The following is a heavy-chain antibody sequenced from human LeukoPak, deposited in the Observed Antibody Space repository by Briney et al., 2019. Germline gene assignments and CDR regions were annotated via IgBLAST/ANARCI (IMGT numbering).Heavy chain of an antibody. CDR2: IWYDGSNR. Sequence: GGSLRLSCAASGFTFSRYGMHWVRQAPGKGLEWVAVIWYDGSNRRYADSVKGRFTISRDNSKNTLYLQMNSLRAEDTAVYYCARDFGFSPSSGYSFDYWGQGTLVTVSS. D-gene: IGHD3-22*01. CDR3: ARDFGFSPSSGYSFDY. J-gene: IGHJ4*02. V-gene: IGHV3-33*01. CDR1: GFTFSRYG.